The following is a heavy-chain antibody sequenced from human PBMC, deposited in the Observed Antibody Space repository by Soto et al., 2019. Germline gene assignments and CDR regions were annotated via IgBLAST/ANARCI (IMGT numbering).Heavy chain of an antibody. J-gene: IGHJ4*02. Sequence: EVQLVESGGGLVKPGGSLRLSCAASGFTFSSYSMNWVRQAPGKGLEWVSSISSSSSYIYYADSVKGRFTISRDNAKNSLYLQMNSRRAEDTAVYYCARGVGPSWSYYNSYFDYWGQGTLVTVSS. CDR2: ISSSSSYI. CDR1: GFTFSSYS. D-gene: IGHD3-10*01. V-gene: IGHV3-21*01. CDR3: ARGVGPSWSYYNSYFDY.